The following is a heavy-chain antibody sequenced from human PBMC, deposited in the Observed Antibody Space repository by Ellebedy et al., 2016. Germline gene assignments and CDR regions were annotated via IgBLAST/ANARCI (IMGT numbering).Heavy chain of an antibody. D-gene: IGHD6-19*01. CDR2: ISSSGSTI. CDR1: GFTFSDYY. Sequence: GGSLRLXXAASGFTFSDYYMSWIRQAPGKGLEWVSYISSSGSTIYYADSVKGRFTISRDNAKNSLYLQMNSLRAEDTAVYYCATSSGWYTSIIDYWGQGTLVTVSS. CDR3: ATSSGWYTSIIDY. V-gene: IGHV3-11*01. J-gene: IGHJ4*02.